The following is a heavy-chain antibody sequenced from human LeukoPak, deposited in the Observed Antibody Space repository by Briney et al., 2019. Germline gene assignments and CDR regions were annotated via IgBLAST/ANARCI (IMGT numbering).Heavy chain of an antibody. Sequence: GASEKVSCKASGYTFTSYYMHWGRQAPGQGLEWMGIINPSGGSTSYAQKFHSRVTMTRDTSTSTVYMELSSLRSEDTAVYYCARGYCSSTSCYASFDYWGQGTLVTVSS. J-gene: IGHJ4*02. CDR1: GYTFTSYY. D-gene: IGHD2-2*01. V-gene: IGHV1-46*01. CDR3: ARGYCSSTSCYASFDY. CDR2: INPSGGST.